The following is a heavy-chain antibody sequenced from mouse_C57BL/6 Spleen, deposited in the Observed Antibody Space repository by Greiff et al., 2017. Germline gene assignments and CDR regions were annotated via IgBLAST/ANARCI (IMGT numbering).Heavy chain of an antibody. J-gene: IGHJ4*01. CDR3: ARWGYYYGSSPYYAMDY. V-gene: IGHV1-82*01. CDR2: IYPGDGDT. Sequence: VQLQQSGPELVKPGASVKISCKASGYAFSSSWMNWVKQRPGKGLEWIGRIYPGDGDTNYNGKFKGKATLTADKSSSTAYMQLSSLTSEDSAVYFCARWGYYYGSSPYYAMDYWGQGTSVTVSS. CDR1: GYAFSSSW. D-gene: IGHD1-1*01.